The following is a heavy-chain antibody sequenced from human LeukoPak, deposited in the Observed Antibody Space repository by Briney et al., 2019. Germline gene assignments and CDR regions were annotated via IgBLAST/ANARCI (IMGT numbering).Heavy chain of an antibody. CDR2: INHSGST. CDR3: ARRVSSRRWFDP. J-gene: IGHJ5*02. Sequence: SETLSLTCAVYGGSFNGYYWSWIRQPPGKGLEWIGEINHSGSTNYNPSLKSRVTISVDTSKNQFSLKLSSVTAADTAVYYCARRVSSRRWFDPWGQGTLVTVSS. V-gene: IGHV4-34*01. CDR1: GGSFNGYY. D-gene: IGHD2-15*01.